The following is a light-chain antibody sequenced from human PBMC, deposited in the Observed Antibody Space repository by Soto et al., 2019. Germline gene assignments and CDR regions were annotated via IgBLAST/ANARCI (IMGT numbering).Light chain of an antibody. CDR3: QQYGSSPF. J-gene: IGKJ1*01. CDR1: QSVTRSY. CDR2: AAS. Sequence: EIVLTQSPGTLSLSPGERATLSCRASQSVTRSYLAWYQQKPGQAPRLLIYAASIRATGIPDRLSGSGSGTEFTLTISRLEPEDFAVYYCQQYGSSPFFGHGTKVDI. V-gene: IGKV3-20*01.